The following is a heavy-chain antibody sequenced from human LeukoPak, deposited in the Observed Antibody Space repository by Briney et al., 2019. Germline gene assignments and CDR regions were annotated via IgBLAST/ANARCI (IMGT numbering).Heavy chain of an antibody. V-gene: IGHV4-31*03. CDR2: IYYSGST. Sequence: PSETLSLTCTASGGSISSGGYYWSWIRQHPGKCLEWIGYIYYSGSTYYNPSLKSRVTISVDTSKNQFSLKLSSVTAADPAVYYCARAQYYYDSSGYPMDHFDYWGQGTLVTVSS. D-gene: IGHD3-22*01. CDR1: GGSISSGGYY. CDR3: ARAQYYYDSSGYPMDHFDY. J-gene: IGHJ4*02.